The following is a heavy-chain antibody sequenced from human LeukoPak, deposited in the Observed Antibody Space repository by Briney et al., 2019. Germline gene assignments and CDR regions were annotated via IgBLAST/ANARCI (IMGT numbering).Heavy chain of an antibody. CDR1: GGSFSGYY. V-gene: IGHV4-34*01. CDR2: INHSGST. J-gene: IGHJ6*03. Sequence: PSETLSLTCAVYGGSFSGYYWSWIRQPPGKGLEWMGEINHSGSTNYNPSLKSRVTISVDTSKNQFSLKLSSVTAADTAVYYCARGMYYDFWSGYFYYYYMDVWGKGTTVTVSS. CDR3: ARGMYYDFWSGYFYYYYMDV. D-gene: IGHD3-3*01.